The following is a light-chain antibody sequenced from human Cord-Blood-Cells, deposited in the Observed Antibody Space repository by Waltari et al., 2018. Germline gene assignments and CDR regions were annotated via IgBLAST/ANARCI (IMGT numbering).Light chain of an antibody. J-gene: IGKJ4*01. CDR2: LGS. V-gene: IGKV2-28*01. CDR1: QSLLHSNGYNY. Sequence: DIVMTQSPLSXPVTPGEPASISCRSSQSLLHSNGYNYLDWYLQKPGQSPQLLIYLGSNRASGVPDRFSGSGSGTDFTLKISRVEAEDVGVYYCMQALQTPLTFGGGTKVEIK. CDR3: MQALQTPLT.